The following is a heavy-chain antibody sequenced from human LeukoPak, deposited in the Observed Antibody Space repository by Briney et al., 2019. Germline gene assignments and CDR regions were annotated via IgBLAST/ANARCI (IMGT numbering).Heavy chain of an antibody. CDR1: GFTFSSYG. CDR3: ARDGWFDP. CDR2: IWDDVSNK. Sequence: PGRSLRLSCAASGFTFSSYGMHWVRQAPGKGLEWVAVIWDDVSNKYYAGSVKGRFTISRDNSKNTLYLQMNSLRAEDTAVYYCARDGWFDPWGQGTLVTVSS. V-gene: IGHV3-33*01. J-gene: IGHJ5*02.